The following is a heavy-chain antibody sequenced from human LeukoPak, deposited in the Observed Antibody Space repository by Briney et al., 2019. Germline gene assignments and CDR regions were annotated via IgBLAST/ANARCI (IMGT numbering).Heavy chain of an antibody. D-gene: IGHD3-10*01. Sequence: PSETLSLTCAVYGGSFSGYYWSWIRQPPGKGLEWIGEINHSGSTNYNPSLKSRVTISVDTSKGQFSLKLSSVTAADTAVYYCARGRGGITMVRYDYWGQGTLVTVSS. CDR3: ARGRGGITMVRYDY. CDR1: GGSFSGYY. V-gene: IGHV4-34*01. J-gene: IGHJ4*02. CDR2: INHSGST.